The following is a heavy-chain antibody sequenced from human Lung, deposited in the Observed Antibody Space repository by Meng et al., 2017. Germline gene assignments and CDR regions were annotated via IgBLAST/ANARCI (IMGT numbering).Heavy chain of an antibody. CDR3: ARDEDISAAGKLFGDY. V-gene: IGHV1-2*06. CDR1: GYTFPDYW. Sequence: GELVQVGAEAKKPGASVKVSCKASGYTFPDYWLHWVRRAPGQGLEWMGRINPKSGDTHYAQRFQGRVTMTGDTSISTAYMELSGLRSDDTAMYYCARDEDISAAGKLFGDYWGQGTLVTVSS. J-gene: IGHJ4*02. CDR2: INPKSGDT. D-gene: IGHD6-13*01.